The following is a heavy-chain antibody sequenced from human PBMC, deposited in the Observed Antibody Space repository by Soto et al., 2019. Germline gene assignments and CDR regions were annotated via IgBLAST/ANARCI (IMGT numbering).Heavy chain of an antibody. Sequence: GASVKVSCKASGYTFTGYYVHWVRQAPGQGLEWMGWVNPNSGDTYLAQRFQGRVTMNRDTSIGTAYMELRGLTSDDTAEYYCAKGGAIVAAGTRVYLYNAMDVWGQGNTVTVYS. D-gene: IGHD1-26*01. J-gene: IGHJ6*02. V-gene: IGHV1-2*02. CDR1: GYTFTGYY. CDR3: AKGGAIVAAGTRVYLYNAMDV. CDR2: VNPNSGDT.